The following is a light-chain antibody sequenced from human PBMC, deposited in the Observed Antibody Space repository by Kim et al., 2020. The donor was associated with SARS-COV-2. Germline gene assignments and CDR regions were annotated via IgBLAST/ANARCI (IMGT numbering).Light chain of an antibody. CDR1: QSVSSY. CDR2: DAS. V-gene: IGKV3-11*01. CDR3: QQRSNWPPIT. J-gene: IGKJ3*01. Sequence: PGERPSLSCRASQSVSSYLAWYQQKPGQAPRLLIYDASNRATGIPTRFSGSGSGTDFTLTISSLEPEDFAVYYCQQRSNWPPITFGPGTKVDIK.